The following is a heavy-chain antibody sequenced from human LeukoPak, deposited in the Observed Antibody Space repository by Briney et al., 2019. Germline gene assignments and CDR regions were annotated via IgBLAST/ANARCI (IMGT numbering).Heavy chain of an antibody. D-gene: IGHD3-10*01. J-gene: IGHJ4*02. CDR2: ISSTSTNI. V-gene: IGHV3-48*01. CDR3: ARGTYASGNSY. CDR1: GFSFSDFN. Sequence: GGSLRLSCAASGFSFSDFNMNWVRQAPGKGLEWISYISSTSTNIYYADSVKGRFTISRDNAKNSLYLQMSSLRAEDTAIYYCARGTYASGNSYWGQGTLVTVSS.